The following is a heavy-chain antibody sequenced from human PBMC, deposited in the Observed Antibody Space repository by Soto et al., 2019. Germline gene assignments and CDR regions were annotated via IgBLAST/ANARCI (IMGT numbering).Heavy chain of an antibody. V-gene: IGHV1-18*01. CDR1: GYTFTSYG. J-gene: IGHJ4*02. CDR2: ISAYNGNT. CDR3: ARGGGVYCSGGSCFFDY. D-gene: IGHD2-15*01. Sequence: ASVKVSCKASGYTFTSYGISWVRQAPGQGLEWMGWISAYNGNTNYAQKLQGRVTMTTDTSTSTAYMELRSLRSDDTAVYYCARGGGVYCSGGSCFFDYWGKGTLVTVSS.